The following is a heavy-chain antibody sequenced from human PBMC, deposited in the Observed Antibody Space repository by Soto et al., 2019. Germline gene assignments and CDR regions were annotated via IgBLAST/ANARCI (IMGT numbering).Heavy chain of an antibody. D-gene: IGHD3-22*01. V-gene: IGHV3-53*01. CDR1: GFTVSSNY. CDR2: IYSGGST. CDR3: AREEKYYDSSGYYPGPFDY. Sequence: GGSLRLSCAASGFTVSSNYMSWVRQAPGKGLEWVSVIYSGGSTYYADSVKGRFTISRDNSKNTLYLQMNSLRAEDTAVYYCAREEKYYDSSGYYPGPFDYWGQGTLVPVSS. J-gene: IGHJ4*02.